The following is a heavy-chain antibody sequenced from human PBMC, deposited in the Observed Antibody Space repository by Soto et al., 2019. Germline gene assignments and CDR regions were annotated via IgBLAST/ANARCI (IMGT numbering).Heavy chain of an antibody. Sequence: QVQLVQSGAEVKKPGSSVKVSCKASGGTFSSYAISWVRQAPGQGLEWMGGIIPIFGTANYAQKFQGRVTITADESTSTAYMELSSLRSEDTAVYYCARPTNSSGWYNYYSYGMDVWGQGTTVTVSS. CDR3: ARPTNSSGWYNYYSYGMDV. J-gene: IGHJ6*02. D-gene: IGHD6-19*01. CDR2: IIPIFGTA. V-gene: IGHV1-69*12. CDR1: GGTFSSYA.